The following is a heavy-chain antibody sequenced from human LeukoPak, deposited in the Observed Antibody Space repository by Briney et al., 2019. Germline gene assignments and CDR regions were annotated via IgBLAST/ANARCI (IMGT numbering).Heavy chain of an antibody. Sequence: SETLSLTCTVSGGSISNYYWSWIRQSPEKGLEWIGYIYHSGSANYNPSLTSRVTISVDTSKNQFSLKLASVTAADTAVYYCARGGGFGSPPGFWGQGTLVTASS. CDR3: ARGGGFGSPPGF. CDR2: IYHSGSA. CDR1: GGSISNYY. J-gene: IGHJ4*02. D-gene: IGHD1-26*01. V-gene: IGHV4-59*01.